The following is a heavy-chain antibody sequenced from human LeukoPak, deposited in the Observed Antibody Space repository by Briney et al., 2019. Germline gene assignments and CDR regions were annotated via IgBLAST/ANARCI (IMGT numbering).Heavy chain of an antibody. CDR2: IYSGGST. CDR1: GFTVSSNY. V-gene: IGHV3-53*01. Sequence: GGSLRLSCAASGFTVSSNYMGWVRQAPGKGLEWVSVIYSGGSTYYADSVKGRFTISRDNSKNTLYLQMNSLRAEDTAVYYCAREFRLKWLSGSYYNWFDPWGQGTLVTVSS. CDR3: AREFRLKWLSGSYYNWFDP. D-gene: IGHD1-26*01. J-gene: IGHJ5*02.